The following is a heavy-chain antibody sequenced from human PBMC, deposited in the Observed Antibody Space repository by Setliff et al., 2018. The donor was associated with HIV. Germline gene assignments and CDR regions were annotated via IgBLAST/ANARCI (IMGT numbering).Heavy chain of an antibody. J-gene: IGHJ6*03. Sequence: SETLSLTCNVSGASFSSGGYYWSWIRQHPGKGLEWIGYMSYSGSTFYKSSLKSRVTMSIDTPKNQFSLMLSPVTAADTAVYYCARATYTLQFLKWSPDSSLYYYYMDVWGKGTTVTVSS. D-gene: IGHD3-3*01. V-gene: IGHV4-31*03. CDR1: GASFSSGGYY. CDR2: MSYSGST. CDR3: ARATYTLQFLKWSPDSSLYYYYMDV.